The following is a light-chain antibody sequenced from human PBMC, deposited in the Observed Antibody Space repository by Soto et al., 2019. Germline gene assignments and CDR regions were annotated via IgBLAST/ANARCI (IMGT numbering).Light chain of an antibody. J-gene: IGLJ2*01. CDR2: DVS. CDR3: SSYTSSSTRLCV. V-gene: IGLV2-14*01. CDR1: SSDVGGYNY. Sequence: QSALTQPASVSGSPGQSITISCTGTSSDVGGYNYVSWYQQHPGKAPKLMIYDVSNRPSGVSNRFSGSKSGNTASLPISGLQAEDEADYYCSSYTSSSTRLCVFGGGTELTVL.